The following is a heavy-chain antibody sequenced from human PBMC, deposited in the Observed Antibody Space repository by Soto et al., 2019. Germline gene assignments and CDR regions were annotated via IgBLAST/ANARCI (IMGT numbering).Heavy chain of an antibody. CDR2: IIPIFGTA. D-gene: IGHD5-12*01. Sequence: QVQLVQSGAEVKKPGSSVKVSCKASGGTFSSYAISWVRQAPGQGLEWMGGIIPIFGTANYAQKFQGRVTITADEPTSTAYMELSSLRSEDTAVYYCARAVGADGYNSYYYYGMDVWGQGTTVTVSS. V-gene: IGHV1-69*01. CDR3: ARAVGADGYNSYYYYGMDV. CDR1: GGTFSSYA. J-gene: IGHJ6*02.